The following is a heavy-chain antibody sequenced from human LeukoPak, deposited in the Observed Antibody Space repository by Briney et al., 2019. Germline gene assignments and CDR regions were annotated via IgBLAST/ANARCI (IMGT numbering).Heavy chain of an antibody. CDR3: AEITFYATFDY. V-gene: IGHV3-23*01. CDR1: GFTFSSYA. Sequence: GGFLRLSCAASGFTFSSYAMSWVRQAPGKGLEWVSAISGSGGSTYYADSVKGRFTISRDNSKNTLYLQMNSLRAEDTAVYYCAEITFYATFDYWGQGTLVTVSS. D-gene: IGHD1-14*01. CDR2: ISGSGGST. J-gene: IGHJ4*02.